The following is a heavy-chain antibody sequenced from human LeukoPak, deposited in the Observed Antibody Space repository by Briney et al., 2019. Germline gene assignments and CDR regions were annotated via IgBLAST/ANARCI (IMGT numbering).Heavy chain of an antibody. Sequence: AASVKVSCKASGYIFTGYYMHWVRQAPGQGLQWMGWINPNSGGTNFAQKFQGRVTMTSNTSISTAYMELSSLRSDDTAVYYCAKEDLGGATGDYWGQGTLVTVSS. CDR3: AKEDLGGATGDY. CDR1: GYIFTGYY. V-gene: IGHV1-2*02. D-gene: IGHD1-26*01. J-gene: IGHJ4*02. CDR2: INPNSGGT.